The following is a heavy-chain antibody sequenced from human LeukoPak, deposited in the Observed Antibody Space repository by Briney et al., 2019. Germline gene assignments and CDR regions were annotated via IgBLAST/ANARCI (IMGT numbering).Heavy chain of an antibody. Sequence: SGGSLRLSCAASGFTFSSYAMSWVRQAPGKGLEWVSAISGSGGSTYYADSVKGRFTISRDNSKNTLYLQMNSLRAEDTAVYYCAKWKNRRYFDWLEEGLDYWGQGTLVTVSS. CDR2: ISGSGGST. J-gene: IGHJ4*02. CDR3: AKWKNRRYFDWLEEGLDY. CDR1: GFTFSSYA. D-gene: IGHD3-9*01. V-gene: IGHV3-23*01.